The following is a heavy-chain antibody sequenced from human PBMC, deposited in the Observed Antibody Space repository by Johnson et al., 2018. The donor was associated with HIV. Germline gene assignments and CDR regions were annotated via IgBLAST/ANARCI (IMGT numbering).Heavy chain of an antibody. CDR1: GFTFSSYA. V-gene: IGHV3-30-3*01. Sequence: QVQLVESGGGLVQPGRSLRLSCAASGFTFSSYAMHWVRQAPGKGLEWVAVISYDGSNKYYADSVKGRFPIPRDHSNNTLYLQMNSLRAEDTAVYYCARSQTMIVDGADAFDIWGQGTMVTVSS. D-gene: IGHD3-22*01. CDR3: ARSQTMIVDGADAFDI. CDR2: ISYDGSNK. J-gene: IGHJ3*02.